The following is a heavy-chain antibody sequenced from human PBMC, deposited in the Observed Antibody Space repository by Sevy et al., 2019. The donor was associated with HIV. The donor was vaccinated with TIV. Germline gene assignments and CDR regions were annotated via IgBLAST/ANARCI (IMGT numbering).Heavy chain of an antibody. D-gene: IGHD5-18*01. CDR1: GLTFSSDS. CDR2: ISSSSRTI. V-gene: IGHV3-48*02. CDR3: ARDVDTPFVRSFDS. Sequence: GGSLRLSCVVSGLTFSSDSMNWVRQAPGNGLEWLAYISSSSRTIYYADSVEGRFTISRDNDKKSVFLQMNNLRDEDSATYYCARDVDTPFVRSFDSSGQGTVVTVSS. J-gene: IGHJ4*02.